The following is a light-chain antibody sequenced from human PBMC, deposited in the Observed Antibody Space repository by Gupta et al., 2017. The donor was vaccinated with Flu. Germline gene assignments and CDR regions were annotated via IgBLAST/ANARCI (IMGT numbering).Light chain of an antibody. CDR3: SSYAGSNNLV. CDR1: GSDIGTYNY. CDR2: EVN. V-gene: IGLV2-8*01. Sequence: QSALTQPPSASGSPGQSVTIPCTGTGSDIGTYNYVSWYRQHPGKAPKLMIVEVNKRPSGVPDRFSGSKSGSTAYLTVSGLQAEDEADYYCSSYAGSNNLVFGGGTKLTVL. J-gene: IGLJ3*02.